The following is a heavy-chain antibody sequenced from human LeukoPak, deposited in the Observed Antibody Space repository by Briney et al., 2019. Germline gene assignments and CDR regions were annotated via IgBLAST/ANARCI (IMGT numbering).Heavy chain of an antibody. J-gene: IGHJ4*02. Sequence: PGGSLRLSCAASGFTFSSYSMNWVRQAPGKGLEWVSCISSSSSYIYYADSVKGRFTISRDNAKNSLYLQMNSLRAEDTAVYYCARDKQVVVGATTAYDYWGQGTLVTVSS. V-gene: IGHV3-21*01. CDR3: ARDKQVVVGATTAYDY. CDR1: GFTFSSYS. D-gene: IGHD1-26*01. CDR2: ISSSSSYI.